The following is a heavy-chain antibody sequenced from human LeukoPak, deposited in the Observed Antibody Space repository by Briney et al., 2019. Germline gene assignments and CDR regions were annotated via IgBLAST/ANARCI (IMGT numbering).Heavy chain of an antibody. Sequence: SETLSLTCTVSGGSISSGGYYWSWIRQHPGKGLEWIGYIYYSGSTNYNPSLKSRVTISVDTSKNQFSLKLSSVTAADTAVYYCARGRVLRYFDRTYYFDYWGQGTLVTVSS. CDR1: GGSISSGGYY. D-gene: IGHD3-9*01. V-gene: IGHV4-31*03. J-gene: IGHJ4*02. CDR3: ARGRVLRYFDRTYYFDY. CDR2: IYYSGST.